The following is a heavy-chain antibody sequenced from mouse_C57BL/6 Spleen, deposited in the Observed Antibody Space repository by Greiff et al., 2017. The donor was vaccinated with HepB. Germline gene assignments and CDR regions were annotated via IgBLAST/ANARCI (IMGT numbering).Heavy chain of an antibody. V-gene: IGHV2-2*01. CDR1: GFALTSYG. D-gene: IGHD1-1*01. CDR2: IWSGGST. Sequence: VQLVESGPGLVQPSQSLSITCTVSGFALTSYGVHWVRQSPGKGLEWLGVIWSGGSTDYNAAFISRLSISKDNSKSQVFFKMNSLQADETAIYYCARRQGDYYGRRDYAMDYWGQGTSVTVSS. J-gene: IGHJ4*01. CDR3: ARRQGDYYGRRDYAMDY.